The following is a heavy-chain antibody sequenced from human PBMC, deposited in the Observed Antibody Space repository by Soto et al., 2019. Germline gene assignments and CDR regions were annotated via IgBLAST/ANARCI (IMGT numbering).Heavy chain of an antibody. V-gene: IGHV3-30-3*01. D-gene: IGHD6-19*01. CDR1: GFTFSSYA. J-gene: IGHJ4*02. CDR3: ARDQSSWYSSGWFGVGN. CDR2: ISYDGSNK. Sequence: VQLVESGGGVVQPGRSLRLSCAASGFTFSSYAMHWVRQAPGKGLEWVAVISYDGSNKYYADSVKGRFTISRDNSKNTLYLQMNSLRAEDTAVYYCARDQSSWYSSGWFGVGNWGQGTLVTVSS.